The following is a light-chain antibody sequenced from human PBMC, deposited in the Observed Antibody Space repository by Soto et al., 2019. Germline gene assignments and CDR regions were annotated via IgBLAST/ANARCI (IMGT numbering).Light chain of an antibody. J-gene: IGKJ1*01. Sequence: EIVLTQPPATLSLSPGERATLSCWASQSVSNSLAWLQQRPGQAPRLLIYGASDSATGIPARFSGTGSGTDFTLTVSSREPEDFADYYCQQRAKWPRTFGQGTKVEIK. CDR2: GAS. V-gene: IGKV3-11*01. CDR3: QQRAKWPRT. CDR1: QSVSNS.